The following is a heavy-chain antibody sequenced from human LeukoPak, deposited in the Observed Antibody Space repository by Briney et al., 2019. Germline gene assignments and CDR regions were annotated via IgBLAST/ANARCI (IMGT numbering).Heavy chain of an antibody. CDR1: GYSFTSYW. CDR2: IYPGDSDT. CDR3: ARRDSSTIGEFDY. J-gene: IGHJ4*02. Sequence: GESLKISCKGSGYSFTSYWIGWVRQMPGKGLEWMGIIYPGDSDTRYSPSFQGQVTISADKSITTAHLQWSSLKVSDTAIYYCARRDSSTIGEFDYWGQGTLVSVSS. D-gene: IGHD2-2*01. V-gene: IGHV5-51*01.